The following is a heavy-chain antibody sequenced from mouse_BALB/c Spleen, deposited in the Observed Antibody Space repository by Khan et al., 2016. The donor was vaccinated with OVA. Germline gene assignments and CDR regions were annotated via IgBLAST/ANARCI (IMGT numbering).Heavy chain of an antibody. D-gene: IGHD1-1*01. J-gene: IGHJ3*01. Sequence: EVQLVESGPSLVKPSQTLSLTCSVTGDSITSGYWNWIRKFPGNKLEYMGYINYSGNTYYNPSLKSRISITRDTYKNQYYLQFNSVTADDTATYSCACYGSYFASWGQGTLVTVSA. CDR1: GDSITSGY. CDR2: INYSGNT. V-gene: IGHV3-8*02. CDR3: ACYGSYFAS.